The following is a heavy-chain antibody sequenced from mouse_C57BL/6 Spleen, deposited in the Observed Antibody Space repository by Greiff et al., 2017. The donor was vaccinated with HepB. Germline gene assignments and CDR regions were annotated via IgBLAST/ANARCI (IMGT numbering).Heavy chain of an antibody. CDR3: ARWYYGKGYAMDY. D-gene: IGHD1-1*01. J-gene: IGHJ4*01. V-gene: IGHV1-37*01. Sequence: VHVKQSGPELVKPGASVKISCKASGYSFTGYFMNWVKQSHGKSLEWIGRINPYNGDTFYNQKFKGKATLTVDKSSSTAHMELLSLTSEDFAVYYCARWYYGKGYAMDYWGQGTSVTVSS. CDR1: GYSFTGYF. CDR2: INPYNGDT.